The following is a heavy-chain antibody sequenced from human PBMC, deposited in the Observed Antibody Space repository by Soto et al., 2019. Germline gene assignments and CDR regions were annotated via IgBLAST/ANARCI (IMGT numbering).Heavy chain of an antibody. CDR1: GFTFTSSA. D-gene: IGHD2-15*01. Sequence: VASVKVSCKASGFTFTSSAVQWVRQARGQRLEWIGWIVVGSGNTNYAQKFQERVTITRDMSTSTAYMELSSLRSEDTAVYYCAAESGYCSGGSCQGDAFDIWGQGTMVTVSS. J-gene: IGHJ3*02. CDR2: IVVGSGNT. CDR3: AAESGYCSGGSCQGDAFDI. V-gene: IGHV1-58*01.